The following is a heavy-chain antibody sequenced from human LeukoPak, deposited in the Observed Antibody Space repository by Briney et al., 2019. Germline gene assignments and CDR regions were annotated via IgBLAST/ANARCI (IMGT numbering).Heavy chain of an antibody. CDR1: GGTFSSYA. CDR3: AREGRYRQYFDY. D-gene: IGHD1-14*01. Sequence: SVKVSCKASGGTFSSYAISWVRQAPGQGREWMGRIIPILGIANYAQKFQGRVTITADKSTSTAYMELSSLRSEDTAVYYCAREGRYRQYFDYWGQGTLVTVSS. V-gene: IGHV1-69*04. CDR2: IIPILGIA. J-gene: IGHJ4*02.